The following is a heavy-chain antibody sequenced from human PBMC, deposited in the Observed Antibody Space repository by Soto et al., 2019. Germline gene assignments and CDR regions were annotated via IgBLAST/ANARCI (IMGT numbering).Heavy chain of an antibody. CDR1: GFTFSSYA. CDR2: ISYDGSNK. V-gene: IGHV3-30-3*01. J-gene: IGHJ4*02. Sequence: GGSLRLSCAASGFTFSSYAMHWVRQAPGKGLEWVAVISYDGSNKYYADSVKGRFTISRDNSKNTLYLQMNSLRAEDTAVYYCASLRVGATKGFDYWGQGTLVTVSS. CDR3: ASLRVGATKGFDY. D-gene: IGHD1-26*01.